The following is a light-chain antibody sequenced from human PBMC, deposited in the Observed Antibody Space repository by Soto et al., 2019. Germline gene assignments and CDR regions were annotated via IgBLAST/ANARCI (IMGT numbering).Light chain of an antibody. J-gene: IGLJ1*01. Sequence: QSALTQPPSASGSPGQSVTISCTGTSSDVGGYNYVSWYQQHPGKAPKLMIYEVSKRPSGVPDRFSGSKSGNTASLTVSGLQAEDEADYYCSSYAGSNNVYVFGTGTKVNVL. CDR2: EVS. V-gene: IGLV2-8*01. CDR1: SSDVGGYNY. CDR3: SSYAGSNNVYV.